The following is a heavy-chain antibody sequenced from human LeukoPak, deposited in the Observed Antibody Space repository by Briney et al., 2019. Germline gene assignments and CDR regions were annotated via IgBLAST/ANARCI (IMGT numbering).Heavy chain of an antibody. V-gene: IGHV1-18*01. D-gene: IGHD2/OR15-2a*01. CDR2: SSPYNGKT. CDR1: GYTFINYG. J-gene: IGHJ5*02. Sequence: ASVKVSCKASGYTFINYGITWVRQAPGQGLEWMGWSSPYNGKTNYAQKLQGRVTMTTDTSTNTAYMELRSLRSDDTAVYYCAKGGIDIVSVPVSNWFDPWGQGTLVTVSS. CDR3: AKGGIDIVSVPVSNWFDP.